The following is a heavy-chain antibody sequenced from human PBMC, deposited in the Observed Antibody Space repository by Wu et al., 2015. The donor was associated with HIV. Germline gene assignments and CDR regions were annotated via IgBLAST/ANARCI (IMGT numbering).Heavy chain of an antibody. D-gene: IGHD3-10*01. CDR3: TTLRGGYYAGSDIPAAFDI. V-gene: IGHV1-24*01. CDR2: FDPKDGEI. Sequence: QVQLVQSGAEVKKPGASVKVSCKVSGYTLTELSMHWVRQTPGKGLEWMGGFDPKDGEIVYAQNFQGRLTMTEDTSTDTAYVELRSLRFEDTAVYYCTTLRGGYYAGSDIPAAFDIWGQGTMVTVSP. J-gene: IGHJ3*02. CDR1: GYTLTELS.